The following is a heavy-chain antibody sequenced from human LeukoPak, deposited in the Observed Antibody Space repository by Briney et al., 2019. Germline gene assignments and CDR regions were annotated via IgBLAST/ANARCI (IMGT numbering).Heavy chain of an antibody. J-gene: IGHJ4*02. V-gene: IGHV3-74*01. Sequence: PGGSLRLSCAASGFTFSSYWMHWVRQAPGKGLVWVSRINSDGSSTSYADSVKGRFTISRDNAKNTLYLQMNSLRAEDTAVYYCARDLTVVTGASLFDYWGQGTLVTVSS. D-gene: IGHD4-23*01. CDR2: INSDGSST. CDR3: ARDLTVVTGASLFDY. CDR1: GFTFSSYW.